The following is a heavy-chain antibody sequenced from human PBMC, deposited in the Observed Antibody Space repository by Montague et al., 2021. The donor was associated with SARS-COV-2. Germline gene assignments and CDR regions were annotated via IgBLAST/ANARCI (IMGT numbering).Heavy chain of an antibody. V-gene: IGHV3-30-3*01. J-gene: IGHJ4*02. Sequence: SLRLSGAASGFILSSYAMHWVRQAPGKGLERVAVISYDGSNKFYSYSXXVLFTISRDNSKNTLYLQMSSLRAEDTAVYYCARAGWRCSGGSCYSQGGSDYWGQGTLVTVSS. CDR3: ARAGWRCSGGSCYSQGGSDY. D-gene: IGHD2-15*01. CDR2: ISYDGSNK. CDR1: GFILSSYA.